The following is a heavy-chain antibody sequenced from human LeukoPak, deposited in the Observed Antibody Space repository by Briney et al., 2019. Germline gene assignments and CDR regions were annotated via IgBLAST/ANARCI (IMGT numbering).Heavy chain of an antibody. V-gene: IGHV3-11*01. J-gene: IGHJ3*02. CDR1: GFTFSNYA. CDR2: ISSSGSTI. Sequence: GGSLSLSCAASGFTFSNYAMSWVRQAPGKGLEWVSYISSSGSTIYYADSVKGRFTISRDNAKNSLYLQMNSLRAEDTAVYYCARVRYCGGDCPLDAFDIWGQGTMVTVSS. D-gene: IGHD2-21*02. CDR3: ARVRYCGGDCPLDAFDI.